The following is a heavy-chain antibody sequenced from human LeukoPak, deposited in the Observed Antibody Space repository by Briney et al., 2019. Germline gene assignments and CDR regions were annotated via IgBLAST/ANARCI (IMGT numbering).Heavy chain of an antibody. CDR2: ISVSGDNT. Sequence: PGASLRLSCAASGFTFSRYAMSWVRQGPGKGLEWVSAISVSGDNTYYADSVKGRFTVSRDNSKNTLYLQMNSLRAEDTALYYCARGGDMDVWGQGTTVAVSS. V-gene: IGHV3-23*01. J-gene: IGHJ6*02. CDR3: ARGGDMDV. CDR1: GFTFSRYA.